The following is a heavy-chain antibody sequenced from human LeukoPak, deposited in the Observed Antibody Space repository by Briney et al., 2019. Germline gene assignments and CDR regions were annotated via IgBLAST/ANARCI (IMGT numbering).Heavy chain of an antibody. J-gene: IGHJ6*02. CDR3: TRGRRFYYGMDV. CDR1: GDSVSSSIVA. CDR2: TYYTSTSKWDT. Sequence: TLSLTCAISGDSVSSSIVAWNWVRQSPLRGLEWLGRTYYTSTSKWDTDYAVSLKSRISVSPDISKNQFSLQLNSVTPEDTAVYYCTRGRRFYYGMDVWGQGTTVTVSS. V-gene: IGHV6-1*01. D-gene: IGHD3-16*01.